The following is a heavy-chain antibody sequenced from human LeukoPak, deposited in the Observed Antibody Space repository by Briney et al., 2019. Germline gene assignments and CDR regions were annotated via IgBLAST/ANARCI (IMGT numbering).Heavy chain of an antibody. Sequence: SGTLSLTCAVSGGSISSSNWWSWVRQSPGKGLEWIGEIYHSGSTNYNPSLKSRVTISVDRSKNQFSLKLSSVTAADTAVYYCAREMEIYCSSTSCYISYMDVWGKGTTVTVSS. CDR1: GGSISSSNW. J-gene: IGHJ6*03. CDR3: AREMEIYCSSTSCYISYMDV. V-gene: IGHV4-4*02. D-gene: IGHD2-2*02. CDR2: IYHSGST.